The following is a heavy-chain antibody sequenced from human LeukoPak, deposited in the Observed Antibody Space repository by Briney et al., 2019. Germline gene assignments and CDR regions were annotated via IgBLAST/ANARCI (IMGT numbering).Heavy chain of an antibody. J-gene: IGHJ4*02. CDR1: GFTFSSYS. CDR3: GLLAASGTFDY. D-gene: IGHD6-13*01. CDR2: ISSSSSYI. Sequence: GGSLRLSCAASGFTFSSYSMNWVRQAPGKGLEWVSSISSSSSYIYYADSVKGRFTISRDNAKNSLYLQMNSLRAEDTAMYYCGLLAASGTFDYWGQGTLVTVSS. V-gene: IGHV3-21*01.